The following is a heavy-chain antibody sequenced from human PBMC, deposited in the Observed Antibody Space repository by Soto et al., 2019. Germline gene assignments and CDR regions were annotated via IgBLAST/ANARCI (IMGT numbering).Heavy chain of an antibody. D-gene: IGHD2-21*02. CDR3: ARALRAYCGGDCPYYFDY. CDR1: GVTFSSYA. V-gene: IGHV1-69*13. Sequence: GASVKVSCKASGVTFSSYAISWVRQAPGQGLEWMGGIIPIFGTANYAQKFQGRVTITADESTSTAYMELSSLRSEDTAVYYCARALRAYCGGDCPYYFDYWGQGTLVTVSS. J-gene: IGHJ4*02. CDR2: IIPIFGTA.